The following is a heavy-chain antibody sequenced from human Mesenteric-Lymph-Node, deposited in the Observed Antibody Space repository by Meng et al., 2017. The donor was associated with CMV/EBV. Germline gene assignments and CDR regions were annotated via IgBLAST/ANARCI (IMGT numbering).Heavy chain of an antibody. J-gene: IGHJ4*02. CDR1: GFTLSSYA. V-gene: IGHV3-23*03. D-gene: IGHD6-13*01. Sequence: GESLKISCAASGFTLSSYAMNWVRQAPGKGLEWVSVIYSGGSSTYYADSVKGRFTISRDNSKNTLYLQMNSLGAEDTAVYYCAKDRGYSSSFDYWGQGTLVTVSS. CDR2: IYSGGSST. CDR3: AKDRGYSSSFDY.